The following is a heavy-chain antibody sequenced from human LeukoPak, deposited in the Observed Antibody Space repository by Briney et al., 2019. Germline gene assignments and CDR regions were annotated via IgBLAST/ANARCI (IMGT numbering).Heavy chain of an antibody. V-gene: IGHV2-5*02. CDR3: ARLYYYDSGGNYRPFDY. CDR2: IYWDDDK. D-gene: IGHD3-22*01. CDR1: GFSLRTRGVG. J-gene: IGHJ4*02. Sequence: SGPTLVNPTQTLTLTCTFSGFSLRTRGVGVGWIRQPPGKALEWLALIYWDDDKRYSPSLRGRLTITKDTSRNQVVLAMTNVDLVDTATYYCARLYYYDSGGNYRPFDYWGQGALVTVSS.